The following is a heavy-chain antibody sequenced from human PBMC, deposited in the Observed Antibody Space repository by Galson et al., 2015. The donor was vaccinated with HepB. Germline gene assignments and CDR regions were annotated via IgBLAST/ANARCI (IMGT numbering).Heavy chain of an antibody. CDR1: GFTFSSYA. CDR2: ISGSGGST. J-gene: IGHJ4*02. Sequence: SLRLSCAASGFTFSSYAMSWVRQAPGKGLEWVSAISGSGGSTYYADSVKGRFTISRDNSKNTLYLQMNSLRAEDTAVYYGVLGSSGWWGGYWGQGTLVTVSS. V-gene: IGHV3-23*01. CDR3: VLGSSGWWGGY. D-gene: IGHD6-19*01.